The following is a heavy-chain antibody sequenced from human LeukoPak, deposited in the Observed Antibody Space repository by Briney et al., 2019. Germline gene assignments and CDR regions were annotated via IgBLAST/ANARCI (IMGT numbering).Heavy chain of an antibody. CDR1: GFPFSRYA. J-gene: IGHJ6*02. CDR3: ARAPGYGSGSYMPDYGMDV. Sequence: GSSLRLSCGPSGFPFSRYAMHWVRRSPGKGLGGVSVISYVGSNKYYADAVKGRFTISRDNSKNTLYLQMNSLRAEDTAVYYCARAPGYGSGSYMPDYGMDVWGQGTTVTVSS. D-gene: IGHD3-10*01. V-gene: IGHV3-30*04. CDR2: ISYVGSNK.